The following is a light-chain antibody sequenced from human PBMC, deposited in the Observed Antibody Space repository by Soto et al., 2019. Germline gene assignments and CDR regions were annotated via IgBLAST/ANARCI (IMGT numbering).Light chain of an antibody. CDR3: ASYTSSTTEV. J-gene: IGLJ1*01. CDR1: SSDVGGYNY. V-gene: IGLV2-14*01. CDR2: DVS. Sequence: QSALTQPASVSGSPGQSITISCTGTSSDVGGYNYVSWYQQYPGKAPKLIIFDVSARPSGVSNRFSASKSGNTASLTISGLQAEDEADYYCASYTSSTTEVFGTGTKVTVL.